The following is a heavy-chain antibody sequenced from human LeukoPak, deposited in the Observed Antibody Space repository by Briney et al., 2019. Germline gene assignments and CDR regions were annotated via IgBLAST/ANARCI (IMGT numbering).Heavy chain of an antibody. CDR2: ISSGAGTT. J-gene: IGHJ5*02. D-gene: IGHD6-19*01. CDR1: GFTFSTYA. V-gene: IGHV3-23*01. Sequence: GGSLRLSCAASGFTFSTYAMSWVRQGPGKRLEWVSAISSGAGTTGYADSVKGRFTISRVNSKSTTSLQMNSMRVEDTAVYYCAKDLEQSYSGWSGSYDAWGQGTLVTVSS. CDR3: AKDLEQSYSGWSGSYDA.